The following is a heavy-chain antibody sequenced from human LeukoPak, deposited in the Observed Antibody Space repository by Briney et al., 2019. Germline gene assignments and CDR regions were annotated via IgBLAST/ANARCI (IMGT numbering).Heavy chain of an antibody. CDR3: ARGSGWYYY. D-gene: IGHD6-19*01. CDR1: SGSISSY. Sequence: PSETPSLTCTVSSGSISSYWSWIRQSPGKGLEWIGYIYYSGSTNYNPSLKSRVSISVDTSKNQFSLKLSPVTAADTAVYYCARGSGWYYYWGQGTLVAVSS. CDR2: IYYSGST. J-gene: IGHJ4*02. V-gene: IGHV4-59*01.